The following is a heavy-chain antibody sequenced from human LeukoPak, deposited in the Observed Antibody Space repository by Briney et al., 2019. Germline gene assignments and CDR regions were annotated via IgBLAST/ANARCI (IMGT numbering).Heavy chain of an antibody. CDR1: GFTFTSYA. Sequence: GGSLRLSCAASGFTFTSYAMNWVRQAPGKGLEWVSAISGSGVSTYYADSVKGRFTISRDNSMNMLYLQMNSLRAEDTAVYYGAKDGPLVGPYYFDYWGQGTLVTVSS. D-gene: IGHD1-26*01. CDR3: AKDGPLVGPYYFDY. CDR2: ISGSGVST. J-gene: IGHJ4*02. V-gene: IGHV3-23*01.